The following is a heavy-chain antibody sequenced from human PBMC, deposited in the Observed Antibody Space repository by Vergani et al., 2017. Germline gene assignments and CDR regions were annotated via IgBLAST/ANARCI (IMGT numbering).Heavy chain of an antibody. D-gene: IGHD2-2*01. CDR1: GGSFSGYY. CDR2: INHSGST. Sequence: QVQLQQWGAGLLKPSETLSLTCAVYGGSFSGYYWSWIRQPPGKGLEWIGEINHSGSTNYNPSLKSRVTISVDPSKNQFSLKLSSVTAAYTAVYYCARGDCSSTSCYVVGGYYYYYMDVWGKGTTVTVSS. CDR3: ARGDCSSTSCYVVGGYYYYYMDV. V-gene: IGHV4-34*01. J-gene: IGHJ6*03.